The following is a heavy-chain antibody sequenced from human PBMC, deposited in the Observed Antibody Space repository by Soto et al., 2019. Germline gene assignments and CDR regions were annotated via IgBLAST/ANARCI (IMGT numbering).Heavy chain of an antibody. D-gene: IGHD2-15*01. CDR3: ARGTLYCSGGSCHYYYYYGMDV. V-gene: IGHV1-8*01. Sequence: QVQLVQSGAEVKKPGASVKVSCKASGYTFTSYDINWVRQATGQGLEWMGWMNPNSGNTGYAQKFQGRVTMTRNTSISTADMELSSLRADDTAVYYCARGTLYCSGGSCHYYYYYGMDVWGQGTTVTVSS. J-gene: IGHJ6*02. CDR1: GYTFTSYD. CDR2: MNPNSGNT.